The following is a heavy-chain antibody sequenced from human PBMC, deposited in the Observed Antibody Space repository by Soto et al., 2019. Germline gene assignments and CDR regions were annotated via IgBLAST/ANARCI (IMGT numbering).Heavy chain of an antibody. CDR3: ARHAPYGSGTDY. CDR1: GGSISSGDYY. V-gene: IGHV4-30-4*01. Sequence: SETLSLTCIVSGGSISSGDYYWSWIRQPPGKGLEWIGYIYYSGSTYYNPSLKSRVTISVDTSKNQFSLKLSSVTAADTAVYYCARHAPYGSGTDYWGQGTLVTVSS. J-gene: IGHJ4*02. D-gene: IGHD3-10*01. CDR2: IYYSGST.